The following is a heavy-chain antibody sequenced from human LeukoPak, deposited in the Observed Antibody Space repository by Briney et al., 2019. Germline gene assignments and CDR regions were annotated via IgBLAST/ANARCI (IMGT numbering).Heavy chain of an antibody. J-gene: IGHJ4*02. CDR3: AALTTVTSFFDC. CDR2: ISYDGSNK. D-gene: IGHD4-17*01. Sequence: GGSLRLSCAASGFTFSSYAMHWVRQAPGKGLEWVAVISYDGSNKYYADSVKGRFTTSRDNSKNTLYLQMNSLRAEDTAVYYCAALTTVTSFFDCWGQGTLVTVSS. V-gene: IGHV3-30-3*01. CDR1: GFTFSSYA.